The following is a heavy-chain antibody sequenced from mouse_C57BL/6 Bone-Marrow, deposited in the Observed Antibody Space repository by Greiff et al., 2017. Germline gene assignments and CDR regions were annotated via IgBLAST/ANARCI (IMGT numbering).Heavy chain of an antibody. J-gene: IGHJ2*01. D-gene: IGHD2-14*01. CDR1: GYAFSSSW. Sequence: QVQLKESGPELVKPGASVKISCKASGYAFSSSWMNWVKQRPGKGLEWIGRIYPGDGDTNYNGKFKGKATLTADKSSSTAYMQLSSLTSEDSAVYFCARPPYDFDYWGQGTTLTVSS. CDR2: IYPGDGDT. V-gene: IGHV1-82*01. CDR3: ARPPYDFDY.